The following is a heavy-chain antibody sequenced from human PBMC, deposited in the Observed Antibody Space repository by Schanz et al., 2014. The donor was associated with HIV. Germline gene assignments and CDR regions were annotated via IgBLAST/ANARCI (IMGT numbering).Heavy chain of an antibody. Sequence: VQLVESGGGVVQPGRSLRLSCAASEFTFSSYGMHWVRQAPGKGLEWVSYISSSSSTIYYADSVKGRFTISRDNAKNSLYLQMNSLRDEDTAVYYCARDGYCSSTSCFTPYYYYGMDVWGQGTTVTVSS. CDR3: ARDGYCSSTSCFTPYYYYGMDV. D-gene: IGHD2-2*02. V-gene: IGHV3-48*02. J-gene: IGHJ6*02. CDR1: EFTFSSYG. CDR2: ISSSSSTI.